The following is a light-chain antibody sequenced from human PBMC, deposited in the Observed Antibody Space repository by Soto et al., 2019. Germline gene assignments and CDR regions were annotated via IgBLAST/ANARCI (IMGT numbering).Light chain of an antibody. J-gene: IGKJ1*01. CDR1: QSVRNN. CDR2: GPS. CDR3: QQYNNWPWT. Sequence: EIVMTQSPATLSVSPGERATLSCRASQSVRNNLAWYQQKRGQAPRLLIYGPSTRAAGIPARFSGSGSGTEFTLTISSLQSEDFAVYYCQQYNNWPWTFGQGTKVEIK. V-gene: IGKV3-15*01.